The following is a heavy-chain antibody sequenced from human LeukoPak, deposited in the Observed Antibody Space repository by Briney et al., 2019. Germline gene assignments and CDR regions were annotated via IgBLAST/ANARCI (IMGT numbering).Heavy chain of an antibody. CDR2: IYYSGST. D-gene: IGHD3-22*01. V-gene: IGHV4-59*08. Sequence: SETLSLTCTVSGRSISSYYWSWIRQPPGKGLEWIGYIYYSGSTYYNPSLKSRVTISVDTSKNQFSLKLSSVTAADTAVYYCARGGDSSGYEYYFDYWGQGTLVTVSS. CDR1: GRSISSYY. CDR3: ARGGDSSGYEYYFDY. J-gene: IGHJ4*02.